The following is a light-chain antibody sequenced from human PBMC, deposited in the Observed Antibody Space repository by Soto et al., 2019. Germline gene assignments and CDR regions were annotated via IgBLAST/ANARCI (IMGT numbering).Light chain of an antibody. CDR2: DVS. CDR1: SSDVGGYNY. J-gene: IGLJ1*01. Sequence: QSVLTQPASVSGSTGQLIAIPCTRTSSDVGGYNYVSWYQQHPGKAPKLMIYDVSNRPSGVSNRFSGSKSGNTASLTISGLQAEDEADYYCSSYTSSSTLLYVFGTGTKATVL. V-gene: IGLV2-14*01. CDR3: SSYTSSSTLLYV.